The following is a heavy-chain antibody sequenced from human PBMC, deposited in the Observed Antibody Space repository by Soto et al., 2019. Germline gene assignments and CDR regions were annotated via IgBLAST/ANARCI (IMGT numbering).Heavy chain of an antibody. D-gene: IGHD2-21*02. CDR3: ARDDSHDAEYFQQ. J-gene: IGHJ1*01. Sequence: SPTLSLTCAISGDSVSSNSAAWNWIWQSPSRGLEWLGRTFYRSKWFYDYARSVQSRIVINPDTSKNQFSLHLNSVTPEDTAVYYCARDDSHDAEYFQQWGQGSLVTVSS. CDR2: TFYRSKWFY. CDR1: GDSVSSNSAA. V-gene: IGHV6-1*01.